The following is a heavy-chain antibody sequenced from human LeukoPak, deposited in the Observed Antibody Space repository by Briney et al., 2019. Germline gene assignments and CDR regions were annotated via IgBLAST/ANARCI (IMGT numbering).Heavy chain of an antibody. CDR3: ARGTGTTGTTYEKASPNWFDP. D-gene: IGHD1-1*01. CDR1: GGSIRSPRHY. V-gene: IGHV4-39*07. Sequence: PSETLSLTCTVSGGSIRSPRHYWVWIRQPPGKGLEWIVTINYSGNTFYRSSLKSRVTISVDTSKNQFSLKVSSVTAADTAVYYCARGTGTTGTTYEKASPNWFDPWGQGTLVTVSS. CDR2: INYSGNT. J-gene: IGHJ5*02.